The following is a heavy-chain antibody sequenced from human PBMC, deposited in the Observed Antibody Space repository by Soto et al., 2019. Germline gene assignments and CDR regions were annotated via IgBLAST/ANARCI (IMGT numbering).Heavy chain of an antibody. CDR3: AKEGSSIAERRGGAYSYYMDV. J-gene: IGHJ6*03. D-gene: IGHD6-6*01. V-gene: IGHV3-74*01. Sequence: EVQLVESGGGLVQPGGSLRLSCAASGFTFSRYWMDWVRQAPGKGLMWVSRISSDGSTSSADSVKGRFTISRDNAKNTLYLQMNSLRAEDTAEYYCAKEGSSIAERRGGAYSYYMDVWGKGPAVTVSS. CDR2: ISSDGST. CDR1: GFTFSRYW.